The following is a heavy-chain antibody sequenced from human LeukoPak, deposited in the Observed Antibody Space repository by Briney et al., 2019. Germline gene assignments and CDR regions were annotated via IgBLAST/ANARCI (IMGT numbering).Heavy chain of an antibody. Sequence: GASLRLSCAASGFTFSNYAMSWVRQAPGKGLEWVSAVSGRDDSTYYADSVKGRFTISRDTSKNTLYLQMNSLRAEDTAVYYCATAFNSPFYGENWGQGTLVTVSS. V-gene: IGHV3-23*01. CDR2: VSGRDDST. CDR1: GFTFSNYA. D-gene: IGHD2/OR15-2a*01. J-gene: IGHJ4*02. CDR3: ATAFNSPFYGEN.